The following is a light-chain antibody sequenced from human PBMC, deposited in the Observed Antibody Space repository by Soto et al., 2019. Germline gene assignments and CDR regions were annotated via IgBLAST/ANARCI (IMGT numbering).Light chain of an antibody. CDR3: SSYTSGSTRVV. CDR2: DVS. J-gene: IGLJ2*01. Sequence: QSARPQPASVSGSPGQSITISCTGTGSDGGGYNYVSWYQQHPGKAPKVMIYDVSKRPSGISNRFSGSKSGNTASLTISGLQIEDEADYYCSSYTSGSTRVVFGGGTKLTVL. V-gene: IGLV2-14*03. CDR1: GSDGGGYNY.